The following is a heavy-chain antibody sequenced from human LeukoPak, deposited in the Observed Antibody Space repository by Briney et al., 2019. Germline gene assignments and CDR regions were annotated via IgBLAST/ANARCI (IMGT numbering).Heavy chain of an antibody. J-gene: IGHJ4*02. CDR2: ISGSGGST. CDR3: AKSRSSGWYGVGDY. V-gene: IGHV3-23*01. D-gene: IGHD6-19*01. Sequence: GGSLRLSCAASGFTFSSYAMSWVRQAPGKGLEWVSAISGSGGSTYYADSVKGRFTISRDNSKNTPYLQMNSLRAEDTAVYYCAKSRSSGWYGVGDYWGQGTLVTVSS. CDR1: GFTFSSYA.